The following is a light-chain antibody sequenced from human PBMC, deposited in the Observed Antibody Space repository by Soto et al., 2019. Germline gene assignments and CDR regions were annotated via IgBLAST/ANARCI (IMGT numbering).Light chain of an antibody. CDR2: GNT. CDR3: QSFDSSLSGWV. Sequence: QAVVTQPPSVSGAPGQRVTFSCTGSSSNIGARYDVHWYQQLPGTAPKLLIYGNTNRPSGVPDRFSGSKSGTSASLAITGLQADDEADYYCQSFDSSLSGWVFGGGTKVTVL. CDR1: SSNIGARYD. J-gene: IGLJ3*02. V-gene: IGLV1-40*01.